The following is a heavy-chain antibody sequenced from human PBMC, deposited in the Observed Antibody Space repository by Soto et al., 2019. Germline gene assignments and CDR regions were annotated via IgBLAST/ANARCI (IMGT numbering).Heavy chain of an antibody. Sequence: QVQLVQSGAEVKKPGSSVKVSCKASGGTFSSYAISWVRQAPGQGLEWMGGIIPIFGTANYAQKFQGRVTITADESTSTAYMELSSMRSEDTAVYYCARGLYCSGGSCYAFFDYWGQGTLVTVSS. CDR2: IIPIFGTA. D-gene: IGHD2-15*01. V-gene: IGHV1-69*12. J-gene: IGHJ4*02. CDR3: ARGLYCSGGSCYAFFDY. CDR1: GGTFSSYA.